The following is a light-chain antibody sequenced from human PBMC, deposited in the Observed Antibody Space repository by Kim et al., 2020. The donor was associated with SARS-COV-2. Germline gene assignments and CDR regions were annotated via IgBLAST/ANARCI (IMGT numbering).Light chain of an antibody. J-gene: IGLJ2*01. CDR1: SSDVGGYKY. Sequence: GQSVTISCTGTSSDVGGYKYGSWYQQFPGKAPKLMIYEVNKRPSGVPDRFSGSKSGNAASLTVSGLQTEDEADYYCSSFADNNTVVFGGGTQLTVL. CDR3: SSFADNNTVV. V-gene: IGLV2-8*01. CDR2: EVN.